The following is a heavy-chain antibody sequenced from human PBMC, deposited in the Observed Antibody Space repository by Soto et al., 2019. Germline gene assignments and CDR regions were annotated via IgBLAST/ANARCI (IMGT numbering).Heavy chain of an antibody. J-gene: IGHJ6*02. CDR3: ARDKDRLQLGGKYYYILAV. V-gene: IGHV1-69*12. D-gene: IGHD1-1*01. CDR2: IMPVFPTP. CDR1: GGTFSTSA. Sequence: QVQLVQSGAEVKKPGSSVKVSCKASGGTFSTSAISWVLQAPGQGLEWVGGIMPVFPTPYDAQNFQGRVTITADETTTTAYRELTSLRADDTAVYYCARDKDRLQLGGKYYYILAVWGQGTAITVSS.